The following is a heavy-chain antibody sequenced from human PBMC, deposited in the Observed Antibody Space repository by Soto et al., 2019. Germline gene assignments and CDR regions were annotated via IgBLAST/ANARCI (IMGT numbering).Heavy chain of an antibody. CDR3: ARDRRSGSHSPLFDF. J-gene: IGHJ4*02. CDR2: IYYSGST. Sequence: PSVTLYLTCTVSGGSVSSGSYYWSWIRQPPGKGLERIGYIYYSGSTNYNSSLKSRCTISVDTPKNQFSRQLSSVTAADTAVYYCARDRRSGSHSPLFDFSGEGTLVTVSS. CDR1: GGSVSSGSYY. D-gene: IGHD3-10*01. V-gene: IGHV4-61*01.